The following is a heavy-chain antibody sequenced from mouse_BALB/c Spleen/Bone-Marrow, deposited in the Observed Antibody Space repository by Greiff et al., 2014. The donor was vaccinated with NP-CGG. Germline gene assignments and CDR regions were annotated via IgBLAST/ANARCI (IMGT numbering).Heavy chain of an antibody. CDR1: GYTFTNYW. J-gene: IGHJ4*01. V-gene: IGHV1-63*02. D-gene: IGHD2-14*01. Sequence: QVHVKQSGAELVRPGTSVKISCKASGYTFTNYWLGWVKQRPGHGLEWVGDVYPGGVYTNYNEKLKGKATLTADTSSNTAYMQLSSLTPDDSAVYFCARDDRTKEYYYAMDYWGQGTSVTVSS. CDR2: VYPGGVYT. CDR3: ARDDRTKEYYYAMDY.